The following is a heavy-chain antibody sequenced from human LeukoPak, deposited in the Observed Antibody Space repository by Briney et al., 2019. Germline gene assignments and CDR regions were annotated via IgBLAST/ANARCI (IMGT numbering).Heavy chain of an antibody. J-gene: IGHJ5*02. CDR1: GGSVSSGAYS. CDR2: IYDSGST. D-gene: IGHD3-10*01. Sequence: SETLSLTCTVSGGSVSSGAYSWSWVRQPPGKGLEWIGYIYDSGSTSYNPSLKSRVTTSLDTSKNQFSLKLSSVTAADTAVYYCARDNMYYYGSGSYTWFDPWGQGTLVTVSS. CDR3: ARDNMYYYGSGSYTWFDP. V-gene: IGHV4-61*08.